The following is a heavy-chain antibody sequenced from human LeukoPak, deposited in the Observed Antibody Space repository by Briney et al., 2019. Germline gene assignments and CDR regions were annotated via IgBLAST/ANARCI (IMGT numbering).Heavy chain of an antibody. CDR1: GFTFSNYE. CDR2: ITTSGSTK. V-gene: IGHV3-48*03. J-gene: IGHJ6*04. D-gene: IGHD3-10*02. CDR3: AELGITMIGGV. Sequence: GGSLRLSCAASGFTFSNYEMNWVRLAPGKGLEWVSYITTSGSTKYYADSVKGRFTISRDNAKNSLYLQMNGLRAEGTAVYYCAELGITMIGGVWGKGTTVTISS.